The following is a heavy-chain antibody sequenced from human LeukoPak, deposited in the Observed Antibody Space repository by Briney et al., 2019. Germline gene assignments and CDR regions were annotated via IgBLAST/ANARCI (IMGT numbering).Heavy chain of an antibody. CDR2: ISSRDYYK. J-gene: IGHJ6*02. Sequence: GGSLRLSCAASGLPFSSYNMNWVRLAPGRGLEWVSSISSRDYYKYYADSVQGRFTISRDNAQNSLYLQMNSLRAEDTAAYYCARPLYTYGPYYYGMDVWGQGTTVAVSS. D-gene: IGHD5-18*01. CDR1: GLPFSSYN. V-gene: IGHV3-21*01. CDR3: ARPLYTYGPYYYGMDV.